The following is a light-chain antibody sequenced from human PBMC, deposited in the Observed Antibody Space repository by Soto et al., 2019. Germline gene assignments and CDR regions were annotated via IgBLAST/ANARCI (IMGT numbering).Light chain of an antibody. Sequence: QSALTQSASVSGSPGQSITISCTGTSSDVGGYNYVSWYQQHPGKAPKLMIYEVINRPSGVSNRFSGSKSGNTASLTISGLQAEDEADYYCSSYTSSSTVVFGGGTKVTVL. CDR2: EVI. J-gene: IGLJ2*01. CDR1: SSDVGGYNY. V-gene: IGLV2-14*01. CDR3: SSYTSSSTVV.